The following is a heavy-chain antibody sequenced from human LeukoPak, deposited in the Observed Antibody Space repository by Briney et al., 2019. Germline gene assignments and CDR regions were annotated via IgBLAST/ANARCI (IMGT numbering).Heavy chain of an antibody. CDR3: ARLRSGYYYLSYYYYYGMDV. J-gene: IGHJ6*02. V-gene: IGHV5-51*01. D-gene: IGHD3-22*01. Sequence: GESLKISCNGSGYSFTSYWIGWVRQMPGKGLEWMGLLKPGDSDTRYSPSFQGQVTISADKSISTAYLQWSSLKASDTAMYYCARLRSGYYYLSYYYYYGMDVWGQGTTVTVSS. CDR2: LKPGDSDT. CDR1: GYSFTSYW.